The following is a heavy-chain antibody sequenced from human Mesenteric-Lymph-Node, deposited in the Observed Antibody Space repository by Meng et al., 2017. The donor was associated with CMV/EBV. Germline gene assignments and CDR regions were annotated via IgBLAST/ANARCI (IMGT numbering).Heavy chain of an antibody. Sequence: SLKISCAASGFTFDDYAMHWVRQAPGKGLEWVSGISWNSGSIGYADSVKGRFTISRDNAKNSLYLQMNSLRAEDTALYYCARDPAIRDVVPAAISEYYYYYYGMDVWGQGTTVTVSS. D-gene: IGHD2-2*02. J-gene: IGHJ6*02. CDR1: GFTFDDYA. CDR3: ARDPAIRDVVPAAISEYYYYYYGMDV. CDR2: ISWNSGSI. V-gene: IGHV3-9*01.